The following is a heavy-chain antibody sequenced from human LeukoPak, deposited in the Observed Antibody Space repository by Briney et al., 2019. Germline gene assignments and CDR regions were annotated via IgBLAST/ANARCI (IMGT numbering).Heavy chain of an antibody. V-gene: IGHV3-NL1*01. Sequence: GGSLRLSCAASGFTFSSYGMHWVRQAPGKGLEWVSAISDDGDSTYYADSVKGRFTISRDKSKNTLDLQLNSLRAEDTAVYYCARVPTTDSMVRGDLRDYWGQGTLVTVSS. J-gene: IGHJ4*02. D-gene: IGHD3-10*01. CDR1: GFTFSSYG. CDR2: ISDDGDST. CDR3: ARVPTTDSMVRGDLRDY.